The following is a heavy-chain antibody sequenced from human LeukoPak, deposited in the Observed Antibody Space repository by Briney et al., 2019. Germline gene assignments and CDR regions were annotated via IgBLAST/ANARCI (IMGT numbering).Heavy chain of an antibody. CDR1: GFTFSSYE. Sequence: PGGSLRLSCAASGFTFSSYEMNWVRQAPGKGLEWVSYISSSGSTIYYADSVKGRFTISRDNSKNTLYLQMNSLRAEDTAVYYCATRYSYGYWEFDYWGQGTLVTVSS. CDR2: ISSSGSTI. J-gene: IGHJ4*02. V-gene: IGHV3-48*03. CDR3: ATRYSYGYWEFDY. D-gene: IGHD5-18*01.